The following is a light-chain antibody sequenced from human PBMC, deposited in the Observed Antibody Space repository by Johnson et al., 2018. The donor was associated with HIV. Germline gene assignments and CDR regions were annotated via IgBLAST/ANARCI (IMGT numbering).Light chain of an antibody. V-gene: IGLV1-51*01. CDR1: SSNIGNNY. Sequence: QSVLTQPPSVSAAPGQKVTISCSGSSSNIGNNYVSWYQQLPGTAPKLLIYDINKRPSGIPDRFSGSKSGTSATLGITGLQTGDEADYYCGTWDSSLSGVFGTGTKVTVL. J-gene: IGLJ1*01. CDR2: DIN. CDR3: GTWDSSLSGV.